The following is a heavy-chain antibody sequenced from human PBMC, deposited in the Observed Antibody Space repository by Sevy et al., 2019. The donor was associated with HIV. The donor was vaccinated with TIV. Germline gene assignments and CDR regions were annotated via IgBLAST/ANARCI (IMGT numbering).Heavy chain of an antibody. V-gene: IGHV4-59*13. J-gene: IGHJ4*02. CDR2: IQYSGTT. CDR1: GDFISTYY. D-gene: IGHD1-26*01. Sequence: SETLSLSCSFSGDFISTYYWTWTRQAPGKGVDWIGSIQYSGTTNYNPSLKSRVTISIDTSKNQFSLNLSSVTAADTALYFCARGFAIEGLYFDFWGQGILVTVSS. CDR3: ARGFAIEGLYFDF.